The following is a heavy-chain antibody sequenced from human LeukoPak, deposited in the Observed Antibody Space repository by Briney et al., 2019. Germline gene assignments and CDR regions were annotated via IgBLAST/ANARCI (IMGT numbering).Heavy chain of an antibody. CDR3: ARRWERHFDY. CDR1: GGSISSSSYY. CDR2: IYYSGST. J-gene: IGHJ4*02. Sequence: SETLSLTCTVSGGSISSSSYYWGWIRQPPGKGLEWIGSIYYSGSTYYNPSLKSRVTISVDTSKNQFSLKLSSVTAADTAVYYCARRWERHFDYWGQGTLVTVSS. V-gene: IGHV4-39*07. D-gene: IGHD1-26*01.